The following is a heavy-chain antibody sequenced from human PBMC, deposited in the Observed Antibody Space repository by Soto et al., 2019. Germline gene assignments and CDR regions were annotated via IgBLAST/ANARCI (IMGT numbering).Heavy chain of an antibody. Sequence: SVKVSCKASGGTFSSYAISWVRQAPGQGLEWMGGIIPIFGTANYAQKFQGRVTITADESTSTAYMELSSLRSEDTAVYYCARDSTMVRGVIISGPWFDPWGQGTLVTVSS. V-gene: IGHV1-69*13. CDR3: ARDSTMVRGVIISGPWFDP. J-gene: IGHJ5*02. CDR2: IIPIFGTA. D-gene: IGHD3-10*01. CDR1: GGTFSSYA.